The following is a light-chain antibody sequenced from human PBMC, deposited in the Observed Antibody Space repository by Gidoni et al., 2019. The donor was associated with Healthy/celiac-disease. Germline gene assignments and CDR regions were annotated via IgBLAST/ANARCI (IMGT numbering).Light chain of an antibody. CDR2: AAS. CDR1: QGISSY. J-gene: IGKJ3*01. V-gene: IGKV1-8*01. Sequence: AIRMTQSPSSFSASTGDRVTITCRASQGISSYLAWYQQKPGKAPKPRIYAASTLQSGVPPRFSGGGSGTDFTLTISCLQSEDFATYYCQQYYSYPRTFGPGTKVDIK. CDR3: QQYYSYPRT.